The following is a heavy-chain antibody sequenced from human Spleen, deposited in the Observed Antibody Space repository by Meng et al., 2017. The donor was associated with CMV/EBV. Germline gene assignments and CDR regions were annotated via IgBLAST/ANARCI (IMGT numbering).Heavy chain of an antibody. Sequence: VQQQQWGAGLLKPSGTLSLTCAVYGGSFMGYYWSWIRQPPGKGLEWIGEINHSGSTNYNPSLKSRVTISVDTSKNQFSLKLSSVTAADTAVYYCARGRAGGGSCYPDWGQGTLVTVSS. CDR1: GGSFMGYY. CDR3: ARGRAGGGSCYPD. V-gene: IGHV4-34*01. D-gene: IGHD2-15*01. J-gene: IGHJ4*02. CDR2: INHSGST.